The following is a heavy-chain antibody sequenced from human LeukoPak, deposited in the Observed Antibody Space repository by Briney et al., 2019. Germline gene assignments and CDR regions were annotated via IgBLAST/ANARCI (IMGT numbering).Heavy chain of an antibody. CDR3: ARILTYASGSYSDY. J-gene: IGHJ4*02. D-gene: IGHD3-10*01. CDR1: GFTVSSNY. V-gene: IGHV3-53*01. Sequence: PGGSLRLSCAVSGFTVSSNYMSWVRQAPGKGLEWGSVIFSGGSTLYADSVKGRFTFSRDNSKNTLYLQMNSLRAEDTAVYYCARILTYASGSYSDYWGQGTLVTVSS. CDR2: IFSGGST.